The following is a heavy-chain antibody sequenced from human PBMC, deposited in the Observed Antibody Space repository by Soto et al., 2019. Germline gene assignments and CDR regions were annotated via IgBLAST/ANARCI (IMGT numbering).Heavy chain of an antibody. J-gene: IGHJ5*02. CDR1: GGTFSSYA. Sequence: QVQLVQSGAEVKKPGSSVKVSCKASGGTFSSYAISWVRQAPGQGLEWMGGIIPIFGTANYAQKFQGRVTITADESTSTAYMELSSLRSEDTAVYYRARGGIMITFGGVIVPVGWFDPWGQGTLVTVSS. CDR3: ARGGIMITFGGVIVPVGWFDP. CDR2: IIPIFGTA. V-gene: IGHV1-69*01. D-gene: IGHD3-16*02.